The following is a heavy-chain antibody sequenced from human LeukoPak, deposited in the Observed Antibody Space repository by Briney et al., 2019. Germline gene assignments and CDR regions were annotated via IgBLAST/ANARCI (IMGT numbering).Heavy chain of an antibody. CDR3: ARNVRYYDSSGYPDY. V-gene: IGHV1-2*02. CDR2: INPNSGGT. J-gene: IGHJ4*02. Sequence: ASVKVSCKASGYTFTGYYMHWVRQAPGQRLEWMGWINPNSGGTNYAQKFQGRVTMTRDTSISTAYMELSRLRSDDTAVYYCARNVRYYDSSGYPDYWGQGTLVTVSS. D-gene: IGHD3-22*01. CDR1: GYTFTGYY.